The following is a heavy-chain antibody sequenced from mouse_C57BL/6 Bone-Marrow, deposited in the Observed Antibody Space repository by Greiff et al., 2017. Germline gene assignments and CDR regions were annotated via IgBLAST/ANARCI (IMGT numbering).Heavy chain of an antibody. V-gene: IGHV10-1*01. CDR3: VSHFYYYGSDWYIDV. CDR1: GFSFNTYA. Sequence: EVKLMESGGGLVQPKGSLKLSCAASGFSFNTYAMNWVRQAPGKGLEWVARIRSKSNNYATYYADSVKDRFTISRDDSESMLYLQMINLKTEDTAMYYCVSHFYYYGSDWYIDVWGTGTTVTVSS. J-gene: IGHJ1*03. D-gene: IGHD1-1*01. CDR2: IRSKSNNYAT.